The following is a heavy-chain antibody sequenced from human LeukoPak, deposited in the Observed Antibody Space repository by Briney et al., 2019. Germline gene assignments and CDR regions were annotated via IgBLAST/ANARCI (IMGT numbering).Heavy chain of an antibody. Sequence: GGSLRLSCAASGSTVSRNYMSWVRQAPGKWLEWVSVIYSGGSTYYADSVKGRFTISRDNSKNTLYLQMNSLRAEDTAVYYCARSRGYCRGGSCYPFDCWGQGTLVTVSS. CDR1: GSTVSRNY. CDR3: ARSRGYCRGGSCYPFDC. V-gene: IGHV3-66*01. CDR2: IYSGGST. D-gene: IGHD2-15*01. J-gene: IGHJ4*02.